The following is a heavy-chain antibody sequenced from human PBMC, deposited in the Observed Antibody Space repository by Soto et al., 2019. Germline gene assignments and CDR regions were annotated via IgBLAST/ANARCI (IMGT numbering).Heavy chain of an antibody. CDR3: AKGLVVVVAATTPFDY. CDR2: ISGSGGST. CDR1: GFTFSSYA. V-gene: IGHV3-23*01. Sequence: GGSLRLSCAASGFTFSSYAMSWVRQAPGTGLEWVSAISGSGGSTYYADSVKGRFTISRDNSKNTLYLQMNSLRAEDTAVYYCAKGLVVVVAATTPFDYWGQGTLVTVSS. J-gene: IGHJ4*02. D-gene: IGHD2-15*01.